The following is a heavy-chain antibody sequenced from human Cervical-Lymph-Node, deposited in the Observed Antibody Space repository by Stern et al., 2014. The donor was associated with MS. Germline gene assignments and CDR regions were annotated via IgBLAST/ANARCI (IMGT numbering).Heavy chain of an antibody. CDR2: ITPIFGSA. J-gene: IGHJ6*01. CDR1: GDTFTDYA. V-gene: IGHV1-69*06. D-gene: IGHD2-21*01. Sequence: QVQLVQSGAEVKKPGSSVKVSCKASGDTFTDYAISWVRQAPGQGPEWMGGITPIFGSAEYAQKVQGRLTITTDKYTRTAYMGLSDLTSEDTAVYYCAREIGSLAMDVWGQGTTVIVSS. CDR3: AREIGSLAMDV.